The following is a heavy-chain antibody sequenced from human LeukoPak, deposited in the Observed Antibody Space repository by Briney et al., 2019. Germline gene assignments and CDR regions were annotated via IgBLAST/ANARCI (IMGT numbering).Heavy chain of an antibody. Sequence: PGGSLRLSCAASGFTFSSYSMNWVRQAPGKGLEWVSYISSSSSTIYYADSVKGRFTISRDNSKNTLYLQMNSLRAEDTAVYYCLAARPILFDYWGQGTLVTVSS. J-gene: IGHJ4*02. V-gene: IGHV3-48*01. D-gene: IGHD6-6*01. CDR1: GFTFSSYS. CDR3: LAARPILFDY. CDR2: ISSSSSTI.